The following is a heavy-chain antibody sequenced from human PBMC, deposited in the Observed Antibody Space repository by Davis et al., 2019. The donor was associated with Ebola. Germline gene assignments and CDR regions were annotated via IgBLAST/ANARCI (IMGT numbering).Heavy chain of an antibody. V-gene: IGHV2-5*01. CDR3: AHSRFLNYDFWSGYDY. D-gene: IGHD3-3*01. Sequence: SGPTLVKPTQTLTLTCTFSGFSLSTSGVGVGWIRQPPGKALEWLALIYWNDDKRYSPSLKSRLTITKDTSKNQVVLTMTNMDPVDTATYYCAHSRFLNYDFWSGYDYWGQGTLVTVSS. CDR1: GFSLSTSGVG. J-gene: IGHJ4*02. CDR2: IYWNDDK.